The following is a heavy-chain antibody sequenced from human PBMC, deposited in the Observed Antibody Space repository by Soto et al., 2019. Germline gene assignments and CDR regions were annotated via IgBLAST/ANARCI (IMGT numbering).Heavy chain of an antibody. D-gene: IGHD1-1*01. CDR1: GYRFTDNY. V-gene: IGHV1-2*02. CDR3: ASGSGTSWFDY. Sequence: ASVKVSCKASGYRFTDNYIHWVRQAPGQGLEWMGWMNSNSGGTKYAQKFQDRVMMTRDTSISTAYMELRRLMSDDTAVYYCASGSGTSWFDYWGQGTQVTVSS. CDR2: MNSNSGGT. J-gene: IGHJ4*01.